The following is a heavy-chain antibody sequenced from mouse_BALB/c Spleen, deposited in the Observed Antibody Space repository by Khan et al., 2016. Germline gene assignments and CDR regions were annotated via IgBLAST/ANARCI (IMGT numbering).Heavy chain of an antibody. J-gene: IGHJ1*01. Sequence: QLEESGPGLVKPSQSLSLTCTVTGYSITSDYAWNWIRQFPGNKLEWMGYISYSGSTSYNPSLKSRISITRDTSKNQFFLQLNSVTTEDTATYYCASWDYWYFDVWGAGTTVTVSS. CDR2: ISYSGST. D-gene: IGHD4-1*01. V-gene: IGHV3-2*02. CDR3: ASWDYWYFDV. CDR1: GYSITSDYA.